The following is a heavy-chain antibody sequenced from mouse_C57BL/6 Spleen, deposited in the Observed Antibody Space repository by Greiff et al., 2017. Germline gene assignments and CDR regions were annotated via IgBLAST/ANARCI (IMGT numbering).Heavy chain of an antibody. J-gene: IGHJ3*01. Sequence: QVQLQQPGAELVKPGASVKLSCKASGYTFTSYWMHWVKQRPGRGLEWIGRIDPNSGGTKYNEKFKSKATLTVDKPSSTAYMQLSSLTSEDTAVYYCARIYDGYYEFAYWGQGTLVTVSA. CDR2: IDPNSGGT. D-gene: IGHD2-3*01. CDR1: GYTFTSYW. V-gene: IGHV1-72*01. CDR3: ARIYDGYYEFAY.